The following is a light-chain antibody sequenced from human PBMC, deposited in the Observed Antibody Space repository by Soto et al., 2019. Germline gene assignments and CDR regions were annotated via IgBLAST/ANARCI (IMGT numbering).Light chain of an antibody. V-gene: IGLV1-47*02. J-gene: IGLJ2*01. CDR3: ATWDDSLPGPV. CDR1: SSNIGRND. Sequence: QSVMTQPPSASGTPGQRVIISCSGSSSNIGRNDVHWYKQLPGTAPKLLIFGNWKRPSGVPDRVSGSKSGTSASLAISGLRSEDEADYYCATWDDSLPGPVFGGGTQLTVL. CDR2: GNW.